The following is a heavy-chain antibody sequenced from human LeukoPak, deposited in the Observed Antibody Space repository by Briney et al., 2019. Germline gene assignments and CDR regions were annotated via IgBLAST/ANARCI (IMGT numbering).Heavy chain of an antibody. J-gene: IGHJ3*02. CDR1: GGSINSYY. CDR2: IYYSGST. D-gene: IGHD5-18*01. CDR3: ARHVDTQVGAFDI. V-gene: IGHV4-59*08. Sequence: PSETLSLTCTVSGGSINSYYWTWIRQPPGKGLEWIGHIYYSGSTNYNASLKSRVTISADTSKNQFSLKLRSVTAADTAVYYCARHVDTQVGAFDIWGQGTMVTVSS.